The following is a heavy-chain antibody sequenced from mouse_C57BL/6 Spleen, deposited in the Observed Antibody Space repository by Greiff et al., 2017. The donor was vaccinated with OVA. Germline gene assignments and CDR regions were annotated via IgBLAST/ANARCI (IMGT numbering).Heavy chain of an antibody. V-gene: IGHV5-9-1*02. Sequence: EVQLVESGEGLVKPGGSLKLSCAASGFTFSSYAMSWVRQTPEKRLEWVAYISSGGDYIYYADTVKGRFTISRDNARNTLYLQMSSLKSEDTAMYYCTRDHGDYGSSPYFDVWGTGTTVTVSS. D-gene: IGHD1-1*01. J-gene: IGHJ1*03. CDR3: TRDHGDYGSSPYFDV. CDR1: GFTFSSYA. CDR2: ISSGGDYI.